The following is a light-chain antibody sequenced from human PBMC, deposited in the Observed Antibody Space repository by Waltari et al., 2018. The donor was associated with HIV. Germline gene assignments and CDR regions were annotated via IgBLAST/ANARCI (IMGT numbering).Light chain of an antibody. J-gene: IGKJ3*01. Sequence: IQMTQFPSSLSASVGDRVTITCRAIQVIENDLGWYQQRPGQAPKALIYAASSLQTGIPSRFSCSISGTDFTLTISSLQTEDSATYDCLQDGSFPLTFGPGTKVDV. CDR1: QVIEND. CDR2: AAS. V-gene: IGKV1-6*02. CDR3: LQDGSFPLT.